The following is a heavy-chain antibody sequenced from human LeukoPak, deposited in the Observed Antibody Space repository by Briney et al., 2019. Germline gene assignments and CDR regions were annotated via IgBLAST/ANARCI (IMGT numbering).Heavy chain of an antibody. CDR3: ARTLGHYDSSGYLDWYFDL. V-gene: IGHV4-28*05. CDR2: TYYSGSI. J-gene: IGHJ2*01. CDR1: GYSISSSNW. D-gene: IGHD3-22*01. Sequence: SDTLSLTCAVSGYSISSSNWWGWIRQPPGKGLEWIGYTYYSGSIYYNPSLKSRVTMSVDTSKNQFSLKLSSVTAVDTAVYYCARTLGHYDSSGYLDWYFDLWGRGTLVTVSS.